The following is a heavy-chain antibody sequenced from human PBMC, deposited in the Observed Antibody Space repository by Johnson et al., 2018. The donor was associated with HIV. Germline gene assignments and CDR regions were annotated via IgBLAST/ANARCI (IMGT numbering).Heavy chain of an antibody. CDR3: AKDREDAFDI. V-gene: IGHV3-30-3*01. D-gene: IGHD1-26*01. CDR1: GFTFSSYA. Sequence: QVQLVESGGGVVQPGRSLRLSCAASGFTFSSYAMHWVRQAPGKGLEWVAVISYDGSTKYYADSVKGRFTISRDNSKNTLYLQMSSLRAEDTAVYYCAKDREDAFDIWGQGTMVTVSS. J-gene: IGHJ3*02. CDR2: ISYDGSTK.